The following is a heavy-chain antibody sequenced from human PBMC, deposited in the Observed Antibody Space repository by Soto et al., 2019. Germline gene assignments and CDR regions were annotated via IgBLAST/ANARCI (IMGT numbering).Heavy chain of an antibody. CDR3: ARTVLYYGSGNQYNWFDP. V-gene: IGHV1-69*12. D-gene: IGHD3-10*01. CDR2: IIPIFGTA. Sequence: QVQLVQSGAEVKKPGSSVKVSCKASGGTFSSYAISWVRQAPGQGLEWMGGIIPIFGTANYAQKCQGRVTITADESTSIAYMELSSLRSEDTAVYYCARTVLYYGSGNQYNWFDPWGQGTLVTVSS. J-gene: IGHJ5*02. CDR1: GGTFSSYA.